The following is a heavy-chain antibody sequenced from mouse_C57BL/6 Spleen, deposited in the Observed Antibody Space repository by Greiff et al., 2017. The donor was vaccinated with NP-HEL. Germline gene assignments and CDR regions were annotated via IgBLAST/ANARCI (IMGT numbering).Heavy chain of an antibody. Sequence: VKLMESGAELARPGASVKLSCKASGYTFTSYGISWVKQRTGQGLEWIGEIYPRSGNTYYNEKFKGKATLTADKSSSTAYMELRSLTSEDSAVYSWAGNWDGEDYAKDDWGQGTSVTVSS. CDR2: IYPRSGNT. CDR3: AGNWDGEDYAKDD. CDR1: GYTFTSYG. V-gene: IGHV1-81*01. J-gene: IGHJ4*01. D-gene: IGHD4-1*01.